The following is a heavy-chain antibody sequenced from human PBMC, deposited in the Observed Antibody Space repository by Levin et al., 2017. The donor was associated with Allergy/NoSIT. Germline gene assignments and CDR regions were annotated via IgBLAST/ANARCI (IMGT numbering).Heavy chain of an antibody. CDR3: ARYLRKGYTMDV. CDR2: IKTDGSEQ. V-gene: IGHV3-7*01. CDR1: GFTFGSHW. D-gene: IGHD2-2*02. Sequence: GESLKISCAASGFTFGSHWMTWVRQAPGKGLEWVANIKTDGSEQFYVDSLKGRFTISRDNAKNSLYLQVDSLRAEDTAVYYCARYLRKGYTMDVWGQGTTVTVSS. J-gene: IGHJ6*02.